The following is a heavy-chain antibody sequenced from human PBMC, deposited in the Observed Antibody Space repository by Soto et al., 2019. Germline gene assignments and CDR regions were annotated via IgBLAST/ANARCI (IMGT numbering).Heavy chain of an antibody. V-gene: IGHV3-30*18. CDR1: GFTFSSYG. CDR2: ISYDGSNT. CDR3: AKEGGLSGSYYISSSYYFDY. Sequence: QVQLVESGGGVVQPGRSLRLSCVASGFTFSSYGMHWVRHAPGKGLEWVAIISYDGSNTYYADSVKGRFTISRDNSKNTXYLXMNSLRAEDTSVYYCAKEGGLSGSYYISSSYYFDYWGQGTLVTVSS. J-gene: IGHJ4*02. D-gene: IGHD1-26*01.